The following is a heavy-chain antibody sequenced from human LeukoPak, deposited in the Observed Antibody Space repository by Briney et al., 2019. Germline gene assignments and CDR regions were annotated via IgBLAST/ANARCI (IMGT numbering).Heavy chain of an antibody. CDR1: RLTLDDYS. Sequence: PGRSLRLSCAVSRLTLDDYSTHWVRHPPGKGLEWVSGISWNSDSIGYADSVKRRFAISRDNAKNALYLQMNSLRAEDTALYYCANSYSSSLGHFQHWGQGTLVTVSS. CDR2: ISWNSDSI. V-gene: IGHV3-9*01. CDR3: ANSYSSSLGHFQH. J-gene: IGHJ1*01. D-gene: IGHD6-13*01.